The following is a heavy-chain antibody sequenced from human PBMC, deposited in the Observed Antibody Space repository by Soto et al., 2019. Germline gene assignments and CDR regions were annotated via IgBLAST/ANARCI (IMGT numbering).Heavy chain of an antibody. CDR1: GGSFSGYY. CDR3: AREESYYGMDV. Sequence: LSLTCAVYGGSFSGYYWSWIRQPPGKGLEWIGEINHSGSTNYNPSLKSRVTISVDTSKNQFSLKLSSVTAADTAVYYCAREESYYGMDVWGQGTTVTVSS. CDR2: INHSGST. J-gene: IGHJ6*02. V-gene: IGHV4-34*01.